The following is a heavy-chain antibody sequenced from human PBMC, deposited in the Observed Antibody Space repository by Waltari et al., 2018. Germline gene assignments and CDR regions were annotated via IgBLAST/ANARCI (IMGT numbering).Heavy chain of an antibody. Sequence: QVQLQESGPGLVKPSETLSLTCTVSGYSISSGYYWGWIRQPPGKGLEWIGSIYHSGSTYYNPSLKSRVTISVDTSKNQFSLKLSSVTAADTAVYYCARARRGGSYGYYYMDVWGKGTTVTISS. CDR3: ARARRGGSYGYYYMDV. D-gene: IGHD1-26*01. CDR1: GYSISSGYY. V-gene: IGHV4-38-2*02. J-gene: IGHJ6*03. CDR2: IYHSGST.